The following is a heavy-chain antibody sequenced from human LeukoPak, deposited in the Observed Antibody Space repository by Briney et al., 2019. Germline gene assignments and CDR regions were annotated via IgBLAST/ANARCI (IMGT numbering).Heavy chain of an antibody. CDR3: SRLSHVAGAPKVSWFDP. J-gene: IGHJ5*02. Sequence: SETLSLSCTVSAYSISDGWVWGMIRQPPGKGLEWIGSIYHSGTTYYNPSLKSRVTMSVDTSNNQFSLKLTSVTAADTAMYYCSRLSHVAGAPKVSWFDPWGQGTLVTVSS. CDR2: IYHSGTT. D-gene: IGHD1-26*01. V-gene: IGHV4-38-2*02. CDR1: AYSISDGWV.